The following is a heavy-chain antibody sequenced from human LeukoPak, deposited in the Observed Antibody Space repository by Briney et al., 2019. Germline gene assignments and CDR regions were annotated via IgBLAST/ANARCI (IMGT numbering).Heavy chain of an antibody. Sequence: GRSLRLSCAASGFTFNSYAIHWVRQAPGKGLEWVAVISYDGSNKYYADSVKGRFTISRDNSKNTLYLQLKSLRPEDTAVYYCARDQLAYSGYDTLFDYWGQGTLVTVSS. CDR1: GFTFNSYA. CDR3: ARDQLAYSGYDTLFDY. V-gene: IGHV3-30*04. J-gene: IGHJ4*02. CDR2: ISYDGSNK. D-gene: IGHD5-12*01.